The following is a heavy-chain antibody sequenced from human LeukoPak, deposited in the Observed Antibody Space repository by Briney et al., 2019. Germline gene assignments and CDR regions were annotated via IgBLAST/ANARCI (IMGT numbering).Heavy chain of an antibody. CDR1: GGSIRSYY. CDR2: IYYSGST. V-gene: IGHV4-59*01. D-gene: IGHD2-21*02. CDR3: ARGVDCGGDCYIIDY. J-gene: IGHJ4*02. Sequence: SETLSLTCTVSGGSIRSYYWSWIRQPPGKGLEWIGYIYYSGSTNYNPSLKSRVTISVDTSKNQFSLKLSSVTAADTAVYYCARGVDCGGDCYIIDYWGQGTLVTVSS.